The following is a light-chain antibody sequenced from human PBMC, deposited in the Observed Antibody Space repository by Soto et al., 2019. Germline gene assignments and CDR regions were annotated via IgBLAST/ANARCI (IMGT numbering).Light chain of an antibody. CDR2: AAS. J-gene: IGKJ4*01. Sequence: DIQMTQSPSSLPAYIGDRVNITCRASQDIRKYLAWYQHKRGKGPMLLISAASTLQSGVPSRFSGSGSGTDYPLSISSLQSEDVGDYYCQRYNGCPLTFGGGTKLEI. CDR1: QDIRKY. V-gene: IGKV1-27*01. CDR3: QRYNGCPLT.